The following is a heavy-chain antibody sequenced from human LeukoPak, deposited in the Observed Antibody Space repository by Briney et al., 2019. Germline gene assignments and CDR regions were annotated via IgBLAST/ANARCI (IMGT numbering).Heavy chain of an antibody. CDR3: ARGAPIRVAVAATFDP. J-gene: IGHJ5*02. V-gene: IGHV1-3*01. CDR1: GFTFTTYT. CDR2: INAANGNT. D-gene: IGHD6-19*01. Sequence: GAPVKVSCKTSGFTFTTYTMHWVRQAPGQRLEWMGWINAANGNTQYSQKFQGRVTITRDTSASTAYMELSSLRSEDTAVYYCARGAPIRVAVAATFDPWGQGTLVTVPS.